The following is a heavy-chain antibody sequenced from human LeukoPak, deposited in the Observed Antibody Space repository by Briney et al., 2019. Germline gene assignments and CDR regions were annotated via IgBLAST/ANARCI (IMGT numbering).Heavy chain of an antibody. CDR1: GFTFSDYA. D-gene: IGHD3-22*01. V-gene: IGHV3-21*01. J-gene: IGHJ4*02. CDR3: ARQYYDSDGFSLFDY. Sequence: GGSLRLSCAASGFTFSDYAMNWVRQAPGKGLEWVSSIGRVSTYIYYADSVRGRFTISRDNSKNTLYLQMSSLRPEDTAVFYCARQYYDSDGFSLFDYWGQGTLVTVSS. CDR2: IGRVSTYI.